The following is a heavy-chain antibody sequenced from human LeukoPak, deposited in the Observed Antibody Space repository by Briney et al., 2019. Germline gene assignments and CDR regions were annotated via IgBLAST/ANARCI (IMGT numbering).Heavy chain of an antibody. J-gene: IGHJ3*02. V-gene: IGHV3-53*01. CDR3: ARIKADAFDI. CDR2: IYSGGST. CDR1: GFTVSDNY. Sequence: GGSLRLSCAVSGFTVSDNYMSWVRQAPGKGLEWVSAIYSGGSTYYADSVKGRFTISRDNSKNTLYLQMNSLRAEDTAVYYCARIKADAFDIWGQGTMVTVSS.